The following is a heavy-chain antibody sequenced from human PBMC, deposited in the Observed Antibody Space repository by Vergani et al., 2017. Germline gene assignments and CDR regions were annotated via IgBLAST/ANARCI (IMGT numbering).Heavy chain of an antibody. CDR1: GGTFSSYT. CDR3: ASGPAHRDGYNDDY. Sequence: QVQLVQSGAEVKKPGSSVKVSCKASGGTFSSYTISWVRQAPGQGLEWMGRNIPILGIANYAQKFQGRVTITADKSTCTAYMELSSLRSEDTAVYYCASGPAHRDGYNDDYWGQGTLVTVSS. CDR2: NIPILGIA. V-gene: IGHV1-69*02. J-gene: IGHJ4*02. D-gene: IGHD5-24*01.